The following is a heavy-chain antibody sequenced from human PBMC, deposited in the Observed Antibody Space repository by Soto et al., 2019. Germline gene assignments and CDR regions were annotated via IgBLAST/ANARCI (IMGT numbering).Heavy chain of an antibody. CDR3: AKEIGGWGYFSPYDY. CDR2: ISYDGSNK. V-gene: IGHV3-30*18. J-gene: IGHJ4*02. CDR1: GFTFSIYV. D-gene: IGHD3-22*01. Sequence: LRLSCRASGFTFSIYVRHWVRQAPGKGLEWVAVISYDGSNKYYADSVKGRFTISRDNSKNTLYLQMNSRKAEDTAGDYGAKEIGGWGYFSPYDYWGQGTLVTVSS.